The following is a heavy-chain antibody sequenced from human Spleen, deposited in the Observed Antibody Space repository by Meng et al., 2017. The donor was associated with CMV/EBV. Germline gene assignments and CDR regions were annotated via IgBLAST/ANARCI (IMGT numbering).Heavy chain of an antibody. CDR1: VASVSSGNYY. CDR2: LSYSGSS. CDR3: ARTPAYYYGSEFDP. J-gene: IGHJ5*02. V-gene: IGHV4-61*01. Sequence: SVASVSSGNYYWSWIRQPPGKPLEWIGYLSYSGSSDYTPSLKSRVTISVDTSKNQFSLKLSSVTAADTAVYYCARTPAYYYGSEFDPWGQGTLVTVSS. D-gene: IGHD3-10*01.